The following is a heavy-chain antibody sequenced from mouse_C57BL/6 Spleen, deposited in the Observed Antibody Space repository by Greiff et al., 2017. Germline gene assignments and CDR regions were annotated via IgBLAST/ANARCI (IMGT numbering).Heavy chain of an antibody. CDR3: ARLSNYGY. CDR1: GYTFTSYC. D-gene: IGHD2-5*01. V-gene: IGHV1-81*01. Sequence: VQLQQSGPELARPGASVKMSCKASGYTFTSYCISWVKQRTGQGLEWIGEIYPRSGNTCYNEKFKGKDTLTVDKSSSTAYMELRSLTSEDAAVYFCARLSNYGYWGQGTTLTVSS. J-gene: IGHJ2*01. CDR2: IYPRSGNT.